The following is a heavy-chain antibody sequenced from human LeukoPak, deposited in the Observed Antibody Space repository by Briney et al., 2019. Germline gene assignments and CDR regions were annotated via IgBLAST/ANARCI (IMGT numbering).Heavy chain of an antibody. J-gene: IGHJ6*02. CDR3: AKDISWAGRDYYYYGMDV. V-gene: IGHV3-20*04. D-gene: IGHD3-10*01. CDR2: IDRNGDST. CDR1: GFTFEDYG. Sequence: GGSLRLSCAASGFTFEDYGMSWVRQGPGKGLEWVSAIDRNGDSTGYADSVKGRFTISRDNAKNSLYLQMNSLRAEDTALYYCAKDISWAGRDYYYYGMDVWGQGTTVTVSS.